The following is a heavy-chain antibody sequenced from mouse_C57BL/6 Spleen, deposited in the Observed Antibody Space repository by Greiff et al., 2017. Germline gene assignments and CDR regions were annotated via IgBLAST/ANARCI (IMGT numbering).Heavy chain of an antibody. CDR2: IHPNSGST. D-gene: IGHD4-1*01. CDR1: GYTFTSYW. CDR3: ATGTGGFAY. V-gene: IGHV1-64*01. Sequence: VKLQQPGAELVKPGASVKLSCKASGYTFTSYWMHWVKQRPGQGLEWIGMIHPNSGSTNYNEKFKSKATLTVDKSSSTAYMQLSSLTSEDSAVYYCATGTGGFAYWGQGTLVTVSA. J-gene: IGHJ3*01.